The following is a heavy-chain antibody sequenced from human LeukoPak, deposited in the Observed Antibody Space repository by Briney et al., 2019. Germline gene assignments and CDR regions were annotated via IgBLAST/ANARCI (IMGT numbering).Heavy chain of an antibody. V-gene: IGHV3-33*01. CDR2: IWDDGSNK. CDR3: ARRADYGDYFDS. Sequence: GGSMSLPCEASGFIFSRYGMHWVRQAPGKGLERVAVIWDDGSNKFYGDSVKGRFTVSRDNSKNMLYLQLNSLSAEDTAVYYCARRADYGDYFDSWGQGTLVSVSS. D-gene: IGHD4-17*01. CDR1: GFIFSRYG. J-gene: IGHJ4*02.